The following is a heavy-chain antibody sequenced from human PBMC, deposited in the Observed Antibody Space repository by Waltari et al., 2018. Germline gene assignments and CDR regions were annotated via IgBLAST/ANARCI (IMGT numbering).Heavy chain of an antibody. CDR3: ARGPPGYSSGWYGLDV. CDR1: GGSLSGYY. Sequence: QVQLQQWGAGLLTPSETLSLTCVVYGGSLSGYYWSWVRQPPGKGLEWIGEINTSGSTNYNPSLKSRITMSVDTSNQFSLKLSSVTAADTAVYYCARGPPGYSSGWYGLDVWGQGTTVTVSS. CDR2: INTSGST. D-gene: IGHD6-19*01. V-gene: IGHV4-34*01. J-gene: IGHJ6*02.